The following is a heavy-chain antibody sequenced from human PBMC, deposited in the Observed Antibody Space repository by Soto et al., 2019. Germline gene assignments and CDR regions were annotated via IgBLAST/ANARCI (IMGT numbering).Heavy chain of an antibody. J-gene: IGHJ4*02. D-gene: IGHD2-8*01. V-gene: IGHV3-74*01. CDR2: INSDGSST. CDR1: GFTFSSYW. CDR3: ARGEYCSSGVCYAKTRPLDY. Sequence: GGSLRLSCAASGFTFSSYWMHWVRQAPGKGLVWVSHINSDGSSTSYADSVKGRVTISRDNAKNTLYRQMNRLRAEDTAVYYCARGEYCSSGVCYAKTRPLDYWGQGTLVTVSS.